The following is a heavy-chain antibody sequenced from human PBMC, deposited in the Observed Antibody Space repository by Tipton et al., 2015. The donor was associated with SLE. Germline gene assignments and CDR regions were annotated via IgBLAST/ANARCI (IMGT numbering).Heavy chain of an antibody. J-gene: IGHJ4*02. D-gene: IGHD3-10*01. Sequence: PGLVKPSETLSLTCTVSGGSISTPIHYWAWIRQPPGKGLEWIGSIYHSGGTYYNPSLKSRLTISVDTSKNQFSLKLSSVTAADTAMYYCARYYYDSGSYRFDYWGQGTLVTVSS. CDR2: IYHSGGT. CDR1: GGSISTPIHY. CDR3: ARYYYDSGSYRFDY. V-gene: IGHV4-39*07.